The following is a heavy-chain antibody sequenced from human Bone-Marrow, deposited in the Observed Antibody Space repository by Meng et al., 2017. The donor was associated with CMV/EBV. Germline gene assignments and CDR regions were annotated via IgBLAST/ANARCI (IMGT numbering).Heavy chain of an antibody. V-gene: IGHV1-69*05. J-gene: IGHJ6*02. CDR3: ARDRVRFLEWPSGMDV. Sequence: SVKVSCKASGYTFTSYDINWVRQAPGQGLEWMGGIIPIFGTANYAQKFQGRVTITTDESTSTAYMELSSLRSEDTAVYYCARDRVRFLEWPSGMDVWGQGTTVTVSS. D-gene: IGHD3-3*01. CDR2: IIPIFGTA. CDR1: GYTFTSYD.